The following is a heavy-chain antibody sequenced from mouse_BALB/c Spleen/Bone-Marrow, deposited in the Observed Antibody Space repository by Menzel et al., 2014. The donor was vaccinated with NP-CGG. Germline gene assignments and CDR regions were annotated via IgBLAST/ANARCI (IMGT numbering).Heavy chain of an antibody. CDR1: GYTFTTYT. CDR2: INPSSGYT. CDR3: ARVYGNYDAMDY. D-gene: IGHD2-1*01. J-gene: IGHJ4*01. Sequence: VKLVESGAELARPGASVKMSCRASGYTFTTYTMHWVKQRPGQGLEWIGYINPSSGYTYYNQKFKDKATLTADKSSSAAYLQLSSLTPEDSAVYYCARVYGNYDAMDYWGQGTSVTVSS. V-gene: IGHV1-4*01.